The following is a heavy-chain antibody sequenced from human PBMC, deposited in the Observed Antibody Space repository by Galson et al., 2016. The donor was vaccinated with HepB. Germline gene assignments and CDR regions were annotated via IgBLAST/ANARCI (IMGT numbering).Heavy chain of an antibody. CDR2: ISFDGNNN. J-gene: IGHJ4*02. CDR1: GFTFSHYN. Sequence: SLRLSCAASGFTFSHYNMHWVRQPPGKGLEWVAVISFDGNNNYYADSVKGRVTISRDNSKNTMYLQMNSLRGEDTAVYYCARGLAYNYGYFDYWGQGTLVTVSS. CDR3: ARGLAYNYGYFDY. V-gene: IGHV3-30-3*01. D-gene: IGHD5-18*01.